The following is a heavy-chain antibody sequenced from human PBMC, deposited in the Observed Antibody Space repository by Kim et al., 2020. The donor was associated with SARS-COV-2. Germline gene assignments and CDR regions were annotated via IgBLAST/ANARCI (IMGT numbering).Heavy chain of an antibody. CDR3: ARSIVVASYYFDY. D-gene: IGHD2-15*01. J-gene: IGHJ4*01. V-gene: IGHV3-30*07. Sequence: SADPVKGRFTVSRDSSTNTLYLQRSALRAEDSAVYYCARSIVVASYYFDYWGHGTLVTVSS.